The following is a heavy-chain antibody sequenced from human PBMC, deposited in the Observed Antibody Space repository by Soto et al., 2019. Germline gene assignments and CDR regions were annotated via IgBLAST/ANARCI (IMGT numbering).Heavy chain of an antibody. J-gene: IGHJ4*02. CDR3: AKDIRRTAMGFSIDY. D-gene: IGHD5-18*01. Sequence: EVQLVESGGGLVQPGRSLRLSCAASGFTFDDYAMHWVRQAPGKGLEWVSGISWNSGSIGYADSVKGRFTISRDNAKNSLYLQMNSLTAEDTALYYCAKDIRRTAMGFSIDYWGQGTLVTVSS. CDR1: GFTFDDYA. CDR2: ISWNSGSI. V-gene: IGHV3-9*01.